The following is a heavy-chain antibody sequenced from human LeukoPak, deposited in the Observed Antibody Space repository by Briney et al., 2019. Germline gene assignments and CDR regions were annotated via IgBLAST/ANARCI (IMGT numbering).Heavy chain of an antibody. CDR2: IYYSGTT. V-gene: IGHV4-59*08. J-gene: IGHJ4*02. Sequence: PSETLSLTCTVSGGSISGYYWSWIRQPPGKGLEYIGYIYYSGTTDYNPSLKSRVTISVDTSKNQFSLKLTSVTAADTAVYYCARGFCSNTRCYKEMATILPDYWGQGALVTVSS. D-gene: IGHD2-2*02. CDR1: GGSISGYY. CDR3: ARGFCSNTRCYKEMATILPDY.